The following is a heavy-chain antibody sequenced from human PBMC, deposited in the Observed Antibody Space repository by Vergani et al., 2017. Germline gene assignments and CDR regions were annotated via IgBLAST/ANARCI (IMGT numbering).Heavy chain of an antibody. Sequence: QLQLQESGPGLVKPSGTLSLTCSVTGGSFFNSRYYWGWIRQPPGKGLEWIGYIYHSGSTYYNPSLKSRVTISVDRSKNQFSLKLSSVTAADTAVYYCAREGYCSSTSCYYYYYYMDVWGKGTTVTVSS. CDR1: GGSFFNSRYY. V-gene: IGHV4-39*07. CDR2: IYHSGST. D-gene: IGHD2-2*01. J-gene: IGHJ6*03. CDR3: AREGYCSSTSCYYYYYYMDV.